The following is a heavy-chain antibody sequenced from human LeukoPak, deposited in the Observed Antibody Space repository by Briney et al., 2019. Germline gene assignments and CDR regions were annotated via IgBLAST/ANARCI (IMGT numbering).Heavy chain of an antibody. CDR1: GGTFSSNA. CDR2: IIPIFGIA. J-gene: IGHJ6*03. V-gene: IGHV1-69*10. D-gene: IGHD2-8*01. CDR3: AKDRCSNGIGCYYYYMDV. Sequence: SVKVSCKASGGTFSSNAISWVRQAPGQGLEWMGGIIPIFGIANYAQKFQDRVTITADKSTSTAYMELNSLRAEDTAVYYCAKDRCSNGIGCYYYYMDVWGKGTTVTISS.